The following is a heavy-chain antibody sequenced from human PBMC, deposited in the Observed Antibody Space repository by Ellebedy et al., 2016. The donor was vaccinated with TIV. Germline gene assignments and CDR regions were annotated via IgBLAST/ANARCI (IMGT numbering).Heavy chain of an antibody. Sequence: MPSETLSLTCAVYGESFSDYYYLMWIRQSPGKGLEWIGEVNGSGRTNYRPSLKDRVTVSVDTSKNQFSLKMTSVTAADTAVYYCARSGGARRLWYFDLWGRGTLVTVSS. CDR3: ARSGGARRLWYFDL. J-gene: IGHJ2*01. V-gene: IGHV4-34*01. CDR2: VNGSGRT. D-gene: IGHD6-25*01. CDR1: GESFSDYYY.